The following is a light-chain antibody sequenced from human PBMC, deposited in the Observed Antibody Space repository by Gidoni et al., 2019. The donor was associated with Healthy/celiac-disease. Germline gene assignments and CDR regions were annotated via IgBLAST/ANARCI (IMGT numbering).Light chain of an antibody. CDR2: DAS. CDR3: QQRSNWPPFT. Sequence: EIELTQSPATLSLSPGERATLSCRASQSVSSYLAWYQQKPGQAPRLLIYDASNRATGIPARFSGSGSGTDFTLTISSLEPEDFAVYYCQQRSNWPPFTFGPGTIVDIK. V-gene: IGKV3-11*01. J-gene: IGKJ3*01. CDR1: QSVSSY.